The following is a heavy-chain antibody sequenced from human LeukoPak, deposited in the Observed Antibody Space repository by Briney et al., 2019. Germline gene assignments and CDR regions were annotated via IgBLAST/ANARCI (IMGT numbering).Heavy chain of an antibody. J-gene: IGHJ4*02. CDR1: GFTFNSYN. CDR2: ISSTSSTI. D-gene: IGHD3-10*01. Sequence: GGSLRLSCAASGFTFNSYNMHWVRQARGMGLEWVSYISSTSSTIYYADSVQGRFTISRDNAKNSLYLQMNSLRDEDTAVYYCARAQAGGGNYYSSGSSPNPHYWGQGTLVTVSS. V-gene: IGHV3-48*02. CDR3: ARAQAGGGNYYSSGSSPNPHY.